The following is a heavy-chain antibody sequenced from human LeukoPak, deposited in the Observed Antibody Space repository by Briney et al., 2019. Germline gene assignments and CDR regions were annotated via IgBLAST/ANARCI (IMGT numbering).Heavy chain of an antibody. J-gene: IGHJ5*02. Sequence: SETLSLTCTVSGGSISSYYWSWIRQPPGKGLEWIGFIYYSGSSYYNPSLKSRVTISVDTSKNQFSLKLSSVTAADTAVYYCARVRVVAGGYWFDPWGQGTLVTVSS. V-gene: IGHV4-59*01. D-gene: IGHD6-19*01. CDR3: ARVRVVAGGYWFDP. CDR2: IYYSGSS. CDR1: GGSISSYY.